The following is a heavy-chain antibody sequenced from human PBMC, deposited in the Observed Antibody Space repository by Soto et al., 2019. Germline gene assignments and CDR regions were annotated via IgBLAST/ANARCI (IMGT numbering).Heavy chain of an antibody. V-gene: IGHV4-39*01. J-gene: IGHJ4*02. CDR2: IYYSGST. Sequence: PSEILSLTCTVSGGSISSSSYYWGWIRQPPGKGLEWIGSIYYSGSTYYNPSLKSRVTISVDTSKNQFSLKLSSVTAADTAVYYCARHYRSSPNYFDYWGQGTLVTVSS. CDR1: GGSISSSSYY. D-gene: IGHD6-13*01. CDR3: ARHYRSSPNYFDY.